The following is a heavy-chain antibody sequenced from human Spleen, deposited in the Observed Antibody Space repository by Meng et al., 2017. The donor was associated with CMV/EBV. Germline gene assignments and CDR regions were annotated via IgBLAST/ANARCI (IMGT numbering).Heavy chain of an antibody. J-gene: IGHJ6*02. CDR3: ARVAAAGRGMDV. CDR1: GLIFSNAW. V-gene: IGHV3-7*04. Sequence: SLKISCAASGLIFSNAWMSWVRQAPGKGLEWVANINQDGSQKNYVDSVKGRFTISRDNAKNSLFLQMNSLRAEDTAVYYCARVAAAGRGMDVWGPGTTVTVSS. D-gene: IGHD6-13*01. CDR2: INQDGSQK.